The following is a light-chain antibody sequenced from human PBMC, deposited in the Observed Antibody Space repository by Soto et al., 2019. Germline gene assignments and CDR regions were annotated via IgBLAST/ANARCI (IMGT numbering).Light chain of an antibody. V-gene: IGKV3-15*01. CDR1: QGVSRK. J-gene: IGKJ1*01. CDR3: QQYHIWPKWT. CDR2: GAS. Sequence: DIVIMPSAATVSVAPGESAPFSGRASQGVSRKLAWYQHKPGQAPRLLMYGASTRADGIPARFTGSGSGTEFTLTISRLKPQDLAVYYGQQYHIWPKWTSGQGNKVEIK.